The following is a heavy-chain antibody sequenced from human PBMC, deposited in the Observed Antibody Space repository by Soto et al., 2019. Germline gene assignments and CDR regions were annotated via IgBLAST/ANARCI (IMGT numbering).Heavy chain of an antibody. CDR1: GFTFSSYS. J-gene: IGHJ3*02. CDR2: ISSSSSTI. CDR3: ARDLGYCSGGSCYNDAFDI. Sequence: PGGSLRLSCAASGFTFSSYSMNWVRQAPGKGLEWVSYISSSSSTIYYADSVKGRFTISRDNAKNSLYLQMNSLRAEDTDVYYCARDLGYCSGGSCYNDAFDIWGQGTMVTVSS. V-gene: IGHV3-48*01. D-gene: IGHD2-15*01.